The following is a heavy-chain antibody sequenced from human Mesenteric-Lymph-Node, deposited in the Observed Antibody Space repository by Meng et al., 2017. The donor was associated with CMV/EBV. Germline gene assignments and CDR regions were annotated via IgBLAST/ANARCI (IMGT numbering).Heavy chain of an antibody. CDR2: MNPNSGQT. D-gene: IGHD3-10*01. CDR1: GYTFTNYD. CDR3: ARAREGVTNYYGMDV. Sequence: ASVKVSCKAFGYTFTNYDINWVRQATGQGLEWMGWMNPNSGQTGYAQKFQGRIIMNRNTSISTAYMELSSLISEDTAVYYCARAREGVTNYYGMDVWGQGTTVTVSS. V-gene: IGHV1-8*01. J-gene: IGHJ6*02.